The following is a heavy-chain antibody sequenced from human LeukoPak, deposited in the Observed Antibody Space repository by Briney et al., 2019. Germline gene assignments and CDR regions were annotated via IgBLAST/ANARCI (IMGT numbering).Heavy chain of an antibody. D-gene: IGHD4-17*01. J-gene: IGHJ2*01. CDR2: ISGSGGST. CDR1: GFTFSSYA. CDR3: VRDEEDYDIYFDL. Sequence: GGSLRLSCAASGFTFSSYAMSWVRQAPGKGLEWVSAISGSGGSTYYADSMKGRFTISRDNSKNTLYLQMNSLRLEDTGVYYCVRDEEDYDIYFDLWGRGTLVTVSS. V-gene: IGHV3-23*01.